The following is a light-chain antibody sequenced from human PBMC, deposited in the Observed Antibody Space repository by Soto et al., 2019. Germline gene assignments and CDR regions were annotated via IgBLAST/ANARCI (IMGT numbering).Light chain of an antibody. CDR2: EVS. CDR1: SRDVGAYNY. CDR3: TSFTSSSTWV. J-gene: IGLJ3*02. Sequence: QSALTQPRSVSGSPGQSVTISCTGTSRDVGAYNYVSWFQQHPGKAPKLKIYEVSNRPSGVSNRFSGSKSGYTASLTISELQAEDEADYYCTSFTSSSTWVFGGGTKLTVL. V-gene: IGLV2-14*03.